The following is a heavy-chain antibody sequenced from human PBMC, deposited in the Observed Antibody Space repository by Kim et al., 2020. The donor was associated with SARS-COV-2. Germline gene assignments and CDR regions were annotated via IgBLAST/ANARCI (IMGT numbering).Heavy chain of an antibody. CDR2: TYYSGST. CDR3: AREEYCFDP. CDR1: GGSISSYY. J-gene: IGHJ5*02. V-gene: IGHV4-59*13. Sequence: SETLSLTCTVSGGSISSYYWSWIRQPPGKGLEWIGYTYYSGSTNYNPSLKSRVTISVDTSKNQFSLKLSSVTVADTAVYYCAREEYCFDPWGQGTPVTVS.